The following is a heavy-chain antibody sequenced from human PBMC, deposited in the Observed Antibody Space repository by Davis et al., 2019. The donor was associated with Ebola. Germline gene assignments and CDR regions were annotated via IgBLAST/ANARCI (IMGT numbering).Heavy chain of an antibody. CDR1: GFTFSGSA. Sequence: MPGGSLRLSCAASGFTFSGSAMHWVRQPPGKGLEWIGEIYHSGSTNYNPSLKSRVTISVDKSKNQFSLKLSSVTAADTAVYYCARDQSVTNYYYYYGMDVWGQGTTVTVSS. J-gene: IGHJ6*02. D-gene: IGHD2-21*02. CDR3: ARDQSVTNYYYYYGMDV. CDR2: IYHSGST. V-gene: IGHV4-4*02.